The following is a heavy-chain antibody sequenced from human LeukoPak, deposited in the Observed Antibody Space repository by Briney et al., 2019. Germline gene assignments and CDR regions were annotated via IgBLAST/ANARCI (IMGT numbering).Heavy chain of an antibody. V-gene: IGHV3-21*01. CDR2: ISSSSSYI. D-gene: IGHD4-17*01. CDR1: GFTFNSYT. Sequence: GGSLRLSCAASGFTFNSYTMNWVRQAPGEGLEWVSSISSSSSYIYYADSVKGRFAISRDNAQESLYLQMNSLRAEDSAVYYCARLDYVDAFDIWGQGTMVTVSS. CDR3: ARLDYVDAFDI. J-gene: IGHJ3*02.